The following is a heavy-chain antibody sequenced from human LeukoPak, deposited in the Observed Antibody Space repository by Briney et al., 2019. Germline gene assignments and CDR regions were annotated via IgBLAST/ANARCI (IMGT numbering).Heavy chain of an antibody. V-gene: IGHV3-53*01. D-gene: IGHD2-15*01. CDR2: IYSGGNI. CDR1: GFTVSSTY. J-gene: IGHJ4*02. Sequence: GGSLRLSCAASGFTVSSTYMSWVRQAQGKGLEWVSVIYSGGNIYYIDSVKGRFTISRDTSKNTLYLQMNSLRAEDTAVYYCASRHCSGGGCYFAGADPFDYWGQGTLVTVSS. CDR3: ASRHCSGGGCYFAGADPFDY.